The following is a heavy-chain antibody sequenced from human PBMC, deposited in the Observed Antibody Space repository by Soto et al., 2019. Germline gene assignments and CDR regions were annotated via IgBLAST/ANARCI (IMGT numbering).Heavy chain of an antibody. V-gene: IGHV4-59*02. D-gene: IGHD3-22*01. J-gene: IGHJ4*02. Sequence: QVQLQESGPGLVKPSETLSLTCTVSGGSVSHYYWTWIRQPPGKGLEWIGYIHYNGSITYNPSLKSRVNISEDTSKNQFSLRLTSVIAADTAVYYCAGSSGLPGGFDFWGQGTLVTVSS. CDR3: AGSSGLPGGFDF. CDR1: GGSVSHYY. CDR2: IHYNGSI.